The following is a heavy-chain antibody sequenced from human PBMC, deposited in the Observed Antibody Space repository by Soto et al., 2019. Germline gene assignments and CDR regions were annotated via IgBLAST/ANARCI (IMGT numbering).Heavy chain of an antibody. Sequence: QVRLQESGPGLVKPSETLSLRCSVSGASLSPNYWSWIRQPPGKGLEWIGYIYYAGTTTYNPSLRSRLTTSLDTSKNEVSLELTSVTAADTAVYYCARLGAFYQALDSWGQGTLVTVSS. J-gene: IGHJ4*02. CDR3: ARLGAFYQALDS. V-gene: IGHV4-59*08. CDR2: IYYAGTT. CDR1: GASLSPNY. D-gene: IGHD2-2*01.